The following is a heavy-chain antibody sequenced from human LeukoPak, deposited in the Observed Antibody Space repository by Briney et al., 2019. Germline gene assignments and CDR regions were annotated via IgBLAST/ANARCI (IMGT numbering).Heavy chain of an antibody. CDR1: GFAFGSEA. CDR3: VRDGTGLDF. J-gene: IGHJ4*02. V-gene: IGHV3-48*04. D-gene: IGHD2-8*02. CDR2: IVGLGDGSTI. Sequence: PGGSLRLSCAVSGFAFGSEAMSWVRQAPGKGLEWVSYIVGLGDGSTISYADSVRGRFSISRDNAKNSLYLQMNSLSAEDTAVYFCVRDGTGLDFWGQGTLVTVSS.